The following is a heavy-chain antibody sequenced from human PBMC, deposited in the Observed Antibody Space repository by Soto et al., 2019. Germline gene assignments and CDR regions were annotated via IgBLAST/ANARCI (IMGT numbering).Heavy chain of an antibody. V-gene: IGHV4-61*01. CDR2: TYYSGST. J-gene: IGHJ4*02. CDR3: VRDVKYGATWSPGFGF. CDR1: GGSLSSGSYY. D-gene: IGHD2-8*02. Sequence: QVQLQESGPGLVKPSETLSLTCNVSGGSLSSGSYYWSWIRQPPGKGLEWIGYTYYSGSTNYNPSLKSRVTISVDTSKNQFSLKLSSVTAADTAVYYCVRDVKYGATWSPGFGFWGQGTLVTVSS.